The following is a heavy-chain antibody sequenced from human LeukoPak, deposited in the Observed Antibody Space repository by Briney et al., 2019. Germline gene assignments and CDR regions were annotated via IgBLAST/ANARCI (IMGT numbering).Heavy chain of an antibody. CDR1: GFSSSNAW. Sequence: GGSLRLSCAASGFSSSNAWMTRVRQAPGKGPEWVGHIRSKTDGGTTDYAAPVKGRFTISRDDSKNTLYLQMNSLNIEDTAVYYCTTKDGYRVPTEYWGQGTLVTVSS. CDR2: IRSKTDGGTT. J-gene: IGHJ4*02. CDR3: TTKDGYRVPTEY. D-gene: IGHD4/OR15-4a*01. V-gene: IGHV3-15*01.